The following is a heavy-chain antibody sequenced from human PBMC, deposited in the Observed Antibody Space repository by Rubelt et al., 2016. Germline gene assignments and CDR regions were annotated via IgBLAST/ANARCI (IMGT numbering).Heavy chain of an antibody. Sequence: GDIYYSGSTNYNPSLKSRVTISVDTSKNQFSLKLSSVTAADTAVYYCARLTYSEYSYGLIDRYYYYYYGMDVWGQGTTVTVSS. V-gene: IGHV4-59*12. J-gene: IGHJ6*02. CDR3: ARLTYSEYSYGLIDRYYYYYYGMDV. D-gene: IGHD5-18*01. CDR2: IYYSGST.